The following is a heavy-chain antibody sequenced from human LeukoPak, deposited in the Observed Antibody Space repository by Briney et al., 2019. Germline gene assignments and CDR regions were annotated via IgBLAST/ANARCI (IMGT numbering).Heavy chain of an antibody. CDR2: IYYSGST. Sequence: SETPSLTCTVSGGSITNYYWTWLRQPPGKGLEWIGYIYYSGSTNYNPSLTSRVTISVDTSKNQFSLKLSSVTAADTALYYCARLSKIATAGPNYYHSMDVWGQGTTVTVSS. CDR1: GGSITNYY. CDR3: ARLSKIATAGPNYYHSMDV. D-gene: IGHD6-13*01. J-gene: IGHJ6*02. V-gene: IGHV4-59*01.